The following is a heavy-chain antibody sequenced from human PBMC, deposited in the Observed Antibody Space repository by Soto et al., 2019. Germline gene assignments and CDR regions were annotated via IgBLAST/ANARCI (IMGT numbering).Heavy chain of an antibody. Sequence: VGSLRLSCAASGFTFSSYSMNWVRQAPGKGLEWVSYISSSSSTIYYADSVKGRFTISRDNAKNSLYLQMNSLRDEDTAVYYCARVDCSSTSCYIDAYYYGMDVWGQGTTVTVSS. V-gene: IGHV3-48*02. CDR3: ARVDCSSTSCYIDAYYYGMDV. J-gene: IGHJ6*02. CDR1: GFTFSSYS. D-gene: IGHD2-2*02. CDR2: ISSSSSTI.